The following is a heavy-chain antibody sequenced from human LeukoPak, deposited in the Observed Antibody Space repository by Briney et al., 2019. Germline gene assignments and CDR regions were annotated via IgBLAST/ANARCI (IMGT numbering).Heavy chain of an antibody. CDR2: INPNSGGT. CDR1: GYTFTGYY. Sequence: ASVKVSCKASGYTFTGYYLHWVRQAPGQGLEWMGWINPNSGGTNYAQKFQGRVTMTRDTSISTAHMELSRLRSDDTAVYFCASGFSSSYSYDSSGSYFVYWGQGILVTVSS. J-gene: IGHJ4*02. D-gene: IGHD3-22*01. V-gene: IGHV1-2*02. CDR3: ASGFSSSYSYDSSGSYFVY.